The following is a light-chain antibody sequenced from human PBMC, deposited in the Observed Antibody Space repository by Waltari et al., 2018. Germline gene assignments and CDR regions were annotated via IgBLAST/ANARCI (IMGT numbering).Light chain of an antibody. J-gene: IGLJ3*02. CDR2: NVN. CDR3: SSYTTDSTWV. V-gene: IGLV2-14*01. Sequence: QSALTQPASVSGSPGQSITISCSGTSRDVGGLNDVAWYQQNPGKAPNLMISNVNKRLSGVSKRFSGSKSGNTASLTISGLQAEDEADYYCSSYTTDSTWVFGGGTKLTVL. CDR1: SRDVGGLND.